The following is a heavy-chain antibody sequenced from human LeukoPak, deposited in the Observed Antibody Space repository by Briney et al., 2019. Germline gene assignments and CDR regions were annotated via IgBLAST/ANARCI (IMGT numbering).Heavy chain of an antibody. D-gene: IGHD7-27*01. CDR1: GYTFTSYG. Sequence: ASVKVSCKASGYTFTSYGISWVRQAPGQGLEWMGWISAYNGNTNYAQKLQGRVTMTTGTSTSTAYMELRSLRSEDTAVYYCARDHWGIVENGYDYYYYDMDVWGQGTTVTVSS. V-gene: IGHV1-18*01. J-gene: IGHJ6*01. CDR2: ISAYNGNT. CDR3: ARDHWGIVENGYDYYYYDMDV.